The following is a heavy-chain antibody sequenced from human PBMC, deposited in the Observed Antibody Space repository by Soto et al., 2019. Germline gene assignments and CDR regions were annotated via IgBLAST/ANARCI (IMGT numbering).Heavy chain of an antibody. CDR3: AIRASYYDSSGYFDY. CDR1: GFTFSSYW. D-gene: IGHD3-22*01. CDR2: INSDGSST. J-gene: IGHJ4*02. V-gene: IGHV3-74*01. Sequence: EVQLVESGGGLVQPGGSLRLSCEASGFTFSSYWMHWVRQAPGKGLLWVSRINSDGSSTSYADSVKGRFTISRDNAKNTLYLQMNSVRAEDTAVYYCAIRASYYDSSGYFDYWGQGTLVTVSS.